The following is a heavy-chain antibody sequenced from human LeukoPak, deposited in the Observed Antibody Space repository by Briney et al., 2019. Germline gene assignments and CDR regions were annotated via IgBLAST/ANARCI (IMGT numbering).Heavy chain of an antibody. D-gene: IGHD1-1*01. CDR2: ISGYNGNT. CDR3: ASIGGTGTHDEAFDI. V-gene: IGHV1-18*01. J-gene: IGHJ3*02. Sequence: ASVKVSCKASGYTFTSYHITWVRQAPGQGLECMGWISGYNGNTNYAQKFQGRVSMTTDTSTSTAYMELRSLRSDDTAVYYCASIGGTGTHDEAFDIWGQGTMVTVSS. CDR1: GYTFTSYH.